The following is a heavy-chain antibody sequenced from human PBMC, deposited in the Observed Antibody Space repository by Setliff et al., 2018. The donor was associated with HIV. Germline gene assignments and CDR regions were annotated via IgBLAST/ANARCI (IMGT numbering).Heavy chain of an antibody. CDR3: TRAGGRRDYYDSSGYYYAGGYFQH. CDR1: GYSFTSYW. V-gene: IGHV5-51*01. Sequence: PGESLKISCKGFGYSFTSYWIGWVRQMPGKGLEWMGIIYPGDSETRYSPSFQGQVTISADKSISTAYLQWSGLRASDTAMYYCTRAGGRRDYYDSSGYYYAGGYFQHWGQGTLVTVSS. D-gene: IGHD3-22*01. CDR2: IYPGDSET. J-gene: IGHJ1*01.